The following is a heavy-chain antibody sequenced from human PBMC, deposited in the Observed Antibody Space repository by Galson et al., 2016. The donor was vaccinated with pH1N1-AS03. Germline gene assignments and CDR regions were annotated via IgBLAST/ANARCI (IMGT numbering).Heavy chain of an antibody. J-gene: IGHJ4*02. CDR1: GYTFITYG. V-gene: IGHV1-18*01. CDR3: VREFEDPQKRVVAFGY. CDR2: MSAYSGET. Sequence: SVKVSCKASGYTFITYGISWVRQAPGQGLEWMGWMSAYSGETRYAPNFQGRVTMTRDTSTRTAYMDLRSLTFDDTAVYYCVREFEDPQKRVVAFGYWGQGTLVIVSS.